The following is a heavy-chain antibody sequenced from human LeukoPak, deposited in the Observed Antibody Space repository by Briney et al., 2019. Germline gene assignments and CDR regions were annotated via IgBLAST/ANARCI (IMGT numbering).Heavy chain of an antibody. D-gene: IGHD1-26*01. V-gene: IGHV1-2*02. J-gene: IGHJ2*01. CDR2: INPNSGGS. Sequence: ASVKDSSKATGYTSTGHYVHWVRQAPGQGLEWMGWINPNSGGSNYVQKFQGRVTMTRDTSISTAYMVLSRLRSDDTAVYYCARDPGLKGSYRYFHLWGRGTLVTVSS. CDR3: ARDPGLKGSYRYFHL. CDR1: GYTSTGHY.